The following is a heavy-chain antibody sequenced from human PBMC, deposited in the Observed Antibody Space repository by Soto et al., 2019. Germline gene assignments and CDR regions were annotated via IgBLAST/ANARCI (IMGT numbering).Heavy chain of an antibody. CDR2: INPTDSET. CDR3: ASPFMTSTSFYYVIDV. CDR1: SNRVTTYW. V-gene: IGHV5-10-1*01. J-gene: IGHJ6*02. Sequence: GESMKISGRSSSNRVTTYWISWVRQMPGKGLEYMGKINPTDSETNYSPSFEGHVTFSVDRSTSTAYVRWNSLKASDTAMYYCASPFMTSTSFYYVIDVWGQGTTVTVSS. D-gene: IGHD3-16*01.